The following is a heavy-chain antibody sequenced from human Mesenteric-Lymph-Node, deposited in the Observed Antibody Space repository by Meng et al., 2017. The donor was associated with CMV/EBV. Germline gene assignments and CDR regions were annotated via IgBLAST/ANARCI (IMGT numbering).Heavy chain of an antibody. CDR3: AKDSKLGYCSTTSCPSNDY. CDR1: GFTFSTYA. V-gene: IGHV3-23*03. CDR2: IYTGAITT. J-gene: IGHJ4*01. D-gene: IGHD2-2*01. Sequence: GESLKISCVASGFTFSTYAMSWVRQAPGKGLEWVSVIYTGAITTYYADSVEGRFTISRDNSKNTLYLQMNSLRAEDTAVYYCAKDSKLGYCSTTSCPSNDYWGQGTLVTVSS.